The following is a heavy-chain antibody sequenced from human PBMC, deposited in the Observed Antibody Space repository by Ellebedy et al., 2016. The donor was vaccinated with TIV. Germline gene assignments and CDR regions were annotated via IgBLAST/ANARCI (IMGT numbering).Heavy chain of an antibody. Sequence: GESLKISCSASGFTFSSYAMHWVRQAPGKGLEYVSSITGDGGTTYYADSVKGRFTISRDNSRNTLYLQMSSLRAEDTAVYYCLKDLSGVGDIWGQGTMVTVSS. V-gene: IGHV3-64D*06. D-gene: IGHD1-26*01. CDR3: LKDLSGVGDI. J-gene: IGHJ3*02. CDR1: GFTFSSYA. CDR2: ITGDGGTT.